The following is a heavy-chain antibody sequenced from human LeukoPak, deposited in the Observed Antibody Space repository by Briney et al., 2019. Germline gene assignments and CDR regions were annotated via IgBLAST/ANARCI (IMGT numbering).Heavy chain of an antibody. CDR2: INPNSGGT. CDR1: GYTFTGYY. Sequence: ASVKVSCKASGYTFTGYYMHRVRQAPGQGLEWMGWINPNSGGTNYAQKFQGRVTMTRDTSISTAYMELSRLRSDDTAVYYCARDAQWELRAFDVWGQGTMVIVSS. V-gene: IGHV1-2*02. J-gene: IGHJ3*01. D-gene: IGHD1-26*01. CDR3: ARDAQWELRAFDV.